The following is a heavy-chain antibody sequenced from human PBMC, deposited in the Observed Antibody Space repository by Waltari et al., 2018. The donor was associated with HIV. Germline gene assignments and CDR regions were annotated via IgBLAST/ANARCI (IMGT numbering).Heavy chain of an antibody. Sequence: QVQLVQSGAEVKKPGASVKVSCRASGINFNADAVHWVREAPGQGLECLGSINEGTIFSRYSHMVQGRLTLTRDTSETTIFMELRSHKSEETAVDFCAGGSAWLVNVLEIWGQGTLVTVAS. CDR1: GINFNADA. CDR3: AGGSAWLVNVLEI. V-gene: IGHV1-3*01. J-gene: IGHJ4*02. CDR2: INEGTIFS. D-gene: IGHD5-12*01.